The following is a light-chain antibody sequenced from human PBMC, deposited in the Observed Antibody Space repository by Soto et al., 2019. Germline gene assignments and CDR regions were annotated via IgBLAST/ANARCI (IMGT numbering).Light chain of an antibody. CDR3: QQYNSYSWT. V-gene: IGKV1-5*01. Sequence: DIQMTQSPSTLSASVGDRVTITCRASQSISSRLAWYQQKPGKAPKLLIYDASSLESGVPSRFSGSGSGTEFTLTISSPQPDDFAPYYCQQYNSYSWTFGQGTKVEIK. J-gene: IGKJ1*01. CDR1: QSISSR. CDR2: DAS.